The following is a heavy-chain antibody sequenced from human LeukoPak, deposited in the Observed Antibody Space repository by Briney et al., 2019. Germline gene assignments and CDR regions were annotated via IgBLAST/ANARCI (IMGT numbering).Heavy chain of an antibody. V-gene: IGHV4-59*01. D-gene: IGHD6-13*01. CDR2: IYYSGST. CDR1: GGSISSYY. CDR3: ARDGYSSSPTGYFDY. J-gene: IGHJ4*02. Sequence: SETLSLTCTVSGGSISSYYWSCIRQPPGKGLEWIGYIYYSGSTNYNPSLKSRVTISVDTSKNQFSLKLSSVTAADTAVYYCARDGYSSSPTGYFDYWGQGTLVTVSS.